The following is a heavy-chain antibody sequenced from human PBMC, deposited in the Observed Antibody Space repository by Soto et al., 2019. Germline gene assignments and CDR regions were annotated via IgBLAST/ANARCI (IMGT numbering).Heavy chain of an antibody. CDR1: GFSISSYY. Sequence: SETLSLTWTFSGFSISSYYGSWIRQPPGKGLEWIGYIYYSGSTNYNPSLKSRVTISVDTSKNQFSLKLSSVTAADTAVYYCARVPSIVVVPAANYWFDPWGQGTLVTVSS. V-gene: IGHV4-59*01. D-gene: IGHD2-2*01. J-gene: IGHJ5*02. CDR3: ARVPSIVVVPAANYWFDP. CDR2: IYYSGST.